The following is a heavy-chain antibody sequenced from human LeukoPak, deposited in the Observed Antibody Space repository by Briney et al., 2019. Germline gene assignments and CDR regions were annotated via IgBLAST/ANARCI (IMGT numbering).Heavy chain of an antibody. CDR3: ARGKYDSNGYYLDY. V-gene: IGHV4-34*01. J-gene: IGHJ4*02. CDR2: INHSGNI. D-gene: IGHD3-22*01. Sequence: PSETLSLTCAVYGGSFSGYYWSWIRQPPGKGLECTGEINHSGNINYNPSLKSRVTISEDTSKNQFSLKLSSVTAADTAVYYCARGKYDSNGYYLDYWGQGTLVTVSS. CDR1: GGSFSGYY.